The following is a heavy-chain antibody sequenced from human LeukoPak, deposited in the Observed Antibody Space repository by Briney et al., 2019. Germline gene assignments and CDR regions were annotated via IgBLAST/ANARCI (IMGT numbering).Heavy chain of an antibody. Sequence: ESGPTLVNPTQTLTLTCTFSGFSLSTSGVGVGWIRQPPGKALEWLALIYWNDDKRYSPSLKSRLTITKDTSKNQVVLTMTNMDPVDTATYYCARRQDTSAFHRLAPSGCFFDYWGQGTLVTVSS. V-gene: IGHV2-5*01. J-gene: IGHJ4*02. CDR3: ARRQDTSAFHRLAPSGCFFDY. CDR1: GFSLSTSGVG. CDR2: IYWNDDK. D-gene: IGHD6-13*01.